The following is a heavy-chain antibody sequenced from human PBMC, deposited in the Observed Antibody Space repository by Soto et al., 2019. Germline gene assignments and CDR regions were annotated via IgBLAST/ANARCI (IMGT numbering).Heavy chain of an antibody. CDR2: IKQDGSEK. D-gene: IGHD3-3*01. CDR1: GFTFSSYW. J-gene: IGHJ3*02. V-gene: IGHV3-7*01. CDR3: ARDDTRKSYDFWSGHYTTDAFDI. Sequence: EVQLVESGGGLVQPGGSLRLSCAASGFTFSSYWMSWVRQAPGKGLEWVANIKQDGSEKYYVDSVEGRFTISRDNAQNSLYLQMNSLRAEDTAVYYCARDDTRKSYDFWSGHYTTDAFDIWGQGRRVTVSS.